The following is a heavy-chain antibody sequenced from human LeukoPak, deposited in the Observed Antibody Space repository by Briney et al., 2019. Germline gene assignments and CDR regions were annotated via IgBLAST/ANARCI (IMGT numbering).Heavy chain of an antibody. CDR2: ISSSSSTI. D-gene: IGHD3-16*01. J-gene: IGHJ6*03. CDR1: GFTFSSYS. Sequence: PGGSLRLSCAASGFTFSSYSMNWVRQAPGKGLEWVSYISSSSSTIYYADSVKGRFTISRDNAKNSLYLQMNSLRAEDTAVYYCARSTGGLRVNYYMDVWGKGTTVTVSS. CDR3: ARSTGGLRVNYYMDV. V-gene: IGHV3-48*04.